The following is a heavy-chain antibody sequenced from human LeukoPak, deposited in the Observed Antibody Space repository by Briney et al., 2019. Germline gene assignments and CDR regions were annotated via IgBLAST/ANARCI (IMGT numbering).Heavy chain of an antibody. Sequence: PGGSLRLSCAASGFTFSSYWMSWVRQAPGKGLEWVANIKQDGSEEYYVDSVKGRFTISRDNAKNSLYLQMNSLRAEDTAVYYCARDCTGWCPQFDYWGQGTLVTVSS. J-gene: IGHJ4*02. CDR1: GFTFSSYW. CDR3: ARDCTGWCPQFDY. CDR2: IKQDGSEE. D-gene: IGHD2-21*01. V-gene: IGHV3-7*05.